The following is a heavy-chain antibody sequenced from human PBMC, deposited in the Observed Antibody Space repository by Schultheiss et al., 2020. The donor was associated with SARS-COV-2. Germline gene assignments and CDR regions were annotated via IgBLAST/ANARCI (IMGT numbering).Heavy chain of an antibody. CDR3: ARDRDYGDYGVALFQH. V-gene: IGHV3-23*01. Sequence: GGSLRLSCAASGFTFSSYAMHWVRQAPGKGLEWVSAISGSGGSTYYADSLKDRLTISRYNAKNTLYLQLNSLRAEDTAVYYCARDRDYGDYGVALFQHWGQGTLVTVSS. CDR2: ISGSGGST. D-gene: IGHD4-17*01. J-gene: IGHJ1*01. CDR1: GFTFSSYA.